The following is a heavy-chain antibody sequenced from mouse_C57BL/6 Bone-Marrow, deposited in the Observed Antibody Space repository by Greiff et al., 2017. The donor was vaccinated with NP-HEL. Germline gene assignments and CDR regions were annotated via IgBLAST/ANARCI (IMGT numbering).Heavy chain of an antibody. CDR2: INPCSGYT. D-gene: IGHD1-1*01. Sequence: QVQLKQSGAELVKPGASVKLSCKASGYTFTSYWMHWVKQRPGQGLEWIGYINPCSGYTKYNQKFKDKATLTADKSSSTAYIQLSSLTSEDYAVYYCAKSGVDYYAMDYWGQGTSVTVSS. CDR3: AKSGVDYYAMDY. J-gene: IGHJ4*01. V-gene: IGHV1-7*01. CDR1: GYTFTSYW.